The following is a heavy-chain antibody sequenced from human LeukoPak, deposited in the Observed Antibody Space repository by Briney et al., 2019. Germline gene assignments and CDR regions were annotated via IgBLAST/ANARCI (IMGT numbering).Heavy chain of an antibody. CDR2: VYPGDSQT. CDR1: GYIFSNYW. D-gene: IGHD3-16*01. J-gene: IGHJ4*02. CDR3: ARRFLDRGEGSFDY. Sequence: GESLKISCKTSGYIFSNYWITWVRHMPGRGLEWMGIVYPGDSQTRYTPSFKGQVTISADKSISTAYLQWSSLKASDTAIYYCARRFLDRGEGSFDYWGQGTLVTVSS. V-gene: IGHV5-51*01.